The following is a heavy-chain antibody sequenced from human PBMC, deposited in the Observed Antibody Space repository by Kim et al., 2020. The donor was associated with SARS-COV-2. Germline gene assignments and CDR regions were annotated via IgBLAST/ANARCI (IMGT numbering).Heavy chain of an antibody. CDR3: ARSTPGTRLRLDY. Sequence: KPSLKSRVTISGDTSKNQFSLELTSVTASDTAVYYCARSTPGTRLRLDYWGQGTLVTVSS. D-gene: IGHD2-2*01. V-gene: IGHV4-4*09. J-gene: IGHJ4*02.